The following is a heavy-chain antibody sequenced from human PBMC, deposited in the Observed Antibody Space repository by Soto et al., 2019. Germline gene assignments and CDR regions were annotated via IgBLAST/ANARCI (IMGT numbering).Heavy chain of an antibody. CDR3: ARDLGGWPDY. CDR1: GVTFSSYT. D-gene: IGHD2-15*01. CDR2: IIPILGIA. J-gene: IGHJ4*02. V-gene: IGHV1-69*04. Sequence: ASVKVSCKASGVTFSSYTISWVRQAPGQGLEWMGRIIPILGIANYAQKFQGRVTITADKSTSTAYMELSSLRSEDTAVYYCARDLGGWPDYWGQGTLVTSPQ.